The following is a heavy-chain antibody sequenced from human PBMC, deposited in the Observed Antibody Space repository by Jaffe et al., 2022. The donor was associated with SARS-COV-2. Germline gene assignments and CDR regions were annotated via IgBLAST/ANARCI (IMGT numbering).Heavy chain of an antibody. J-gene: IGHJ6*02. CDR2: TSNDGFTK. D-gene: IGHD1-26*01. CDR3: AKDRLSNSWSPVNGMDV. CDR1: GFTFRNYG. V-gene: IGHV3-30*18. Sequence: QVQLVESGGGVVQPGRSLRLSCAASGFTFRNYGMHWVRQAPGKGLEWLAVTSNDGFTKYYADSVKGRFSISRDNSKNTLYLQMNSLRGEDTAVYSCAKDRLSNSWSPVNGMDVWGQGTTVTVSS.